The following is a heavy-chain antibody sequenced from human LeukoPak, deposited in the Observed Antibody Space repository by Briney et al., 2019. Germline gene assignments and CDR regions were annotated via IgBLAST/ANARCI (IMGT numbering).Heavy chain of an antibody. Sequence: SETLSLTCGVSGGSFSISYWSWIRQPPGKGLEWIGQIYHSGGANYNPSLRSRDTISIDTSKNQLSLRLSSVTAADTAVYYCARHGSYCFDSWGQGTLVTVSS. V-gene: IGHV4-34*01. J-gene: IGHJ4*02. CDR2: IYHSGGA. CDR3: ARHGSYCFDS. D-gene: IGHD3-10*01. CDR1: GGSFSISY.